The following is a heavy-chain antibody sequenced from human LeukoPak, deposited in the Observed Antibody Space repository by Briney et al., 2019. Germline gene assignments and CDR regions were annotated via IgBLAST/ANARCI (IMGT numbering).Heavy chain of an antibody. D-gene: IGHD3-22*01. CDR3: AKDGGGYYPYYYYYMDV. J-gene: IGHJ6*03. Sequence: PGGSLRLSCAASRFTFSSYAMSWVRQAPGKGLEWVSSISDSALNTYYADSVKGRFTISRDNSKNTLYLQMNSLRAEDTAVYYCAKDGGGYYPYYYYYMDVWGKGTTVTISS. CDR2: ISDSALNT. V-gene: IGHV3-23*01. CDR1: RFTFSSYA.